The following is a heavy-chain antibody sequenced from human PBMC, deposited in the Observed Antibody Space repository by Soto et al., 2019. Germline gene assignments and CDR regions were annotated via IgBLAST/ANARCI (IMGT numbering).Heavy chain of an antibody. V-gene: IGHV1-69*14. Sequence: QVQLVQSGAEVKKPGSSVKVSCKASGGTFSSYAISWVRQAPGQGLEWMGGIIPIFGTANYAQKFQGRVTIXXXRCTSAAYMEXXSXRXXDTAVYYCARDPTQGRHSGSGPDGDLTPAPYGMDVWGQGTTVTVSS. D-gene: IGHD6-25*01. CDR2: IIPIFGTA. J-gene: IGHJ6*02. CDR1: GGTFSSYA. CDR3: ARDPTQGRHSGSGPDGDLTPAPYGMDV.